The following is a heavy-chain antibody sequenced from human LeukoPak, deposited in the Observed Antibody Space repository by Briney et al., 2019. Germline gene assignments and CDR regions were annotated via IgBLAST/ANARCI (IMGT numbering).Heavy chain of an antibody. CDR2: IIPIFGTA. D-gene: IGHD2-2*01. V-gene: IGHV1-69*05. J-gene: IGHJ6*03. Sequence: GASVKVSCKASGGTFSSYAISWVRQAPGQGLEWMGGIIPIFGTANYAQKFQGRVTITTDESTSTAYMELSSLRSEDTAVYYCATVPGDIVVVPAAIHYYYYYYMDVWGKGTTVTVSS. CDR3: ATVPGDIVVVPAAIHYYYYYYMDV. CDR1: GGTFSSYA.